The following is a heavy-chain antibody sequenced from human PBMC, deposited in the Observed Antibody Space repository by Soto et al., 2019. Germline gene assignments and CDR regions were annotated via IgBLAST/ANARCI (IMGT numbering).Heavy chain of an antibody. CDR1: GYTFTSYA. CDR2: INAGNGNT. D-gene: IGHD1-20*01. V-gene: IGHV1-3*01. J-gene: IGHJ4*02. Sequence: ASVKVSCKASGYTFTSYAMHWVRQAPGQRLEWMGWINAGNGNTKYSQKFQGRVAITRDTSAGTAYMELSSLRSEDTAVYYCARGITLPTPLDYWGQGTLVTVSS. CDR3: ARGITLPTPLDY.